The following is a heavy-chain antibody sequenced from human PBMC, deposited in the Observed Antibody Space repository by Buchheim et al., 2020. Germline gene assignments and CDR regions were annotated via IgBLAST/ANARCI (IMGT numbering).Heavy chain of an antibody. CDR1: GGSISSGGYY. J-gene: IGHJ6*02. CDR2: IFYSGST. D-gene: IGHD3-3*01. CDR3: ARGGSGYYTTYYYYYGMDV. Sequence: QVQLQESGPGLVKPSQTLSLTCTVSGGSISSGGYYWSWIRQTPGKGLEWIGYIFYSGSTYYNPSLKSRVTISVDTSKNQFSLKLSSVTAADTAVYYCARGGSGYYTTYYYYYGMDVWGQGTT. V-gene: IGHV4-31*03.